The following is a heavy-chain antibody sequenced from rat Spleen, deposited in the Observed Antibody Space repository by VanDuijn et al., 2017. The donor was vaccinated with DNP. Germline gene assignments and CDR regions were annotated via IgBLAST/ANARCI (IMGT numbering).Heavy chain of an antibody. Sequence: QVQLKESGPGLVQPSQTLSLTCTVSGFSLTDYSVNWIRQPPGKGLEWIAAMASGGSTYYNSALKSRLSISRDTSKSQVFLKSNSLQTEDTAIYYCTRDRNWGQGVMVTVSS. CDR3: TRDRN. CDR1: GFSLTDYS. V-gene: IGHV2-19*01. CDR2: MASGGST. J-gene: IGHJ2*01.